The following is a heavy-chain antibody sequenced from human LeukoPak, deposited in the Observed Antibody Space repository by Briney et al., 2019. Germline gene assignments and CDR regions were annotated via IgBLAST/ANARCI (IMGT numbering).Heavy chain of an antibody. V-gene: IGHV4-59*08. CDR1: GCSITGHY. J-gene: IGHJ3*02. Sequence: PSETLSLTCAVSGCSITGHYWNWIRQTPGMRLEWIGYTSYSRTTIYNSYFKGRATMSIDTSKNHLYLNLTSVTATDTAVYYCAKLGHSDGWYLGAFDIWGQGTTVIVSS. D-gene: IGHD6-19*01. CDR3: AKLGHSDGWYLGAFDI. CDR2: TSYSRTT.